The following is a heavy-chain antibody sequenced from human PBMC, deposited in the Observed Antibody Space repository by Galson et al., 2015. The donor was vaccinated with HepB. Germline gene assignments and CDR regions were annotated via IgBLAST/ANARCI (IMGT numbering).Heavy chain of an antibody. J-gene: IGHJ4*02. V-gene: IGHV3-23*01. CDR2: ISGGGGST. CDR3: AKDTSHIVGATPHYFDY. CDR1: GFTFSNYA. D-gene: IGHD1-26*01. Sequence: SLRLSCAASGFTFSNYALTWVRQAPGKGLEWVSGISGGGGSTYYADSVKGRFTISRDNSKNTLYLQMNSLRAEDTAIYYCAKDTSHIVGATPHYFDYWGQGTLVTVS.